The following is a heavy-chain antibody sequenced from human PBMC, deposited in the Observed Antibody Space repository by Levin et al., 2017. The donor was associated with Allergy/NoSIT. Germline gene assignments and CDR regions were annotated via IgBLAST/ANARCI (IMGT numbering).Heavy chain of an antibody. J-gene: IGHJ4*02. CDR2: IWYDGSNK. CDR1: GFTFSTYG. V-gene: IGHV3-33*08. D-gene: IGHD4-17*01. Sequence: GESLKISCAASGFTFSTYGMYWVRQAPGKGLEWVAIIWYDGSNKYYADSVKGRFTISRDNPKNMLYLQMNSLRVEDTAVYYCVSSTLPDSTVNADLDFWGQGTLVTVSS. CDR3: VSSTLPDSTVNADLDF.